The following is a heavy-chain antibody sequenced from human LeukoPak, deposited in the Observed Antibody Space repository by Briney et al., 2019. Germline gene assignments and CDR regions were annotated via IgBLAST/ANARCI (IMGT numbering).Heavy chain of an antibody. D-gene: IGHD6-13*01. J-gene: IGHJ6*03. CDR1: GFTFSGYA. Sequence: GGSLRLSCAASGFTFSGYAMSWVRQAPGKGLEWVSVISGSGGSTYYADSVKGRFTISRDNSKNTLYLQMNSLRAEDTAVYYCAKTYSSYYYYMDVRGKGTTVTVSS. CDR2: ISGSGGST. V-gene: IGHV3-23*01. CDR3: AKTYSSYYYYMDV.